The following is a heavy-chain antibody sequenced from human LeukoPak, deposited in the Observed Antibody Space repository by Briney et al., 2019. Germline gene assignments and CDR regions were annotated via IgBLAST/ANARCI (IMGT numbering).Heavy chain of an antibody. Sequence: GGSLRLSCAASGFTFSSYSMNWVRQAPGKGLEWVSSISSSSSYIYYAGSVKGRFTISRDNAKNSLYLQMNSLRAEDTAVYYCANNRLVGATSFDYWGQGTLVTVSS. CDR1: GFTFSSYS. J-gene: IGHJ4*02. D-gene: IGHD1-26*01. CDR2: ISSSSSYI. V-gene: IGHV3-21*01. CDR3: ANNRLVGATSFDY.